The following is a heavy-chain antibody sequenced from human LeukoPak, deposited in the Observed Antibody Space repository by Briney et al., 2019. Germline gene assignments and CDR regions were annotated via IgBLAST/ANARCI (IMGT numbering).Heavy chain of an antibody. J-gene: IGHJ4*02. CDR3: ARGFRPNNYDSSGDFDY. CDR2: INPNSGGT. Sequence: ASVKVSCKASGYTFTGYYMHWVRQAPGQGLEWMGWINPNSGGTKYAQRFQGRVTMSRDTSISTAYMELSRLRSDDTAVYYCARGFRPNNYDSSGDFDYWGQGTLVTVSS. D-gene: IGHD3-22*01. CDR1: GYTFTGYY. V-gene: IGHV1-2*02.